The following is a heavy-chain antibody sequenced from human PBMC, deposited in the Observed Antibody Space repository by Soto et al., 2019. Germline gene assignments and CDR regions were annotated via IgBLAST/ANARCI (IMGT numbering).Heavy chain of an antibody. CDR1: GYTFTSYG. V-gene: IGHV1-18*01. CDR3: ARDLHYCSGGSCYRDY. Sequence: GASVKVSCKASGYTFTSYGISWVRQAPGQGLEWMGWISAYNGNTNYAQKLQGRVTMTTDTSTSTAYMELRSLRSDDTAVYYCARDLHYCSGGSCYRDYWGQGTLVTVSS. CDR2: ISAYNGNT. D-gene: IGHD2-15*01. J-gene: IGHJ4*02.